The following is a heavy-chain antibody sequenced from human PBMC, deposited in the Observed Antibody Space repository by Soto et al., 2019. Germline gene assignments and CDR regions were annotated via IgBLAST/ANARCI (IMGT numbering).Heavy chain of an antibody. V-gene: IGHV4-38-2*02. J-gene: IGHJ6*02. CDR1: GYSISIGYY. D-gene: IGHD3-10*01. CDR3: ARDNGITMVRGVDYGMDV. CDR2: IYHSGST. Sequence: PSETLSLTCAVSGYSISIGYYWGWIRQPPGKGLEWIGSIYHSGSTYYNPSLKSRVTISVDTSKNQFSLKLSSVTAADTAVYYCARDNGITMVRGVDYGMDVWGQGTTVTVSS.